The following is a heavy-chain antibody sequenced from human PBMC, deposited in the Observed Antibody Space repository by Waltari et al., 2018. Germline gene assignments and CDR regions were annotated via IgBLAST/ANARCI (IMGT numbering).Heavy chain of an antibody. J-gene: IGHJ4*02. CDR3: ARSPTYYGSGTYYLRPQYYFDY. V-gene: IGHV4-31*03. Sequence: QVQLQESGPGLVKPSQTLSPTCTVPGGSITRGAYYWSWLRPHPGKGLEWIGYIYYSGSTSFNPSLKSRLTISLDTSNNQFSLRLTSVTAADTAVYYCARSPTYYGSGTYYLRPQYYFDYWGQGTLVTVSS. CDR2: IYYSGST. D-gene: IGHD3-10*01. CDR1: GGSITRGAYY.